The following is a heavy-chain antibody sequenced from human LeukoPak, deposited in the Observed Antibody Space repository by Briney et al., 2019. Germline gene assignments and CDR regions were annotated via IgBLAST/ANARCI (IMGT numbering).Heavy chain of an antibody. CDR3: ATSIAARPADY. CDR1: GFIFSNYW. CDR2: ISSSSSYI. Sequence: PGGSLRLSCAASGFIFSNYWMSWVRQAPGKGLEWVSSISSSSSYIYYADSVKGRFTISRDNAKNSLYLQMNSLRAEDTAVYYCATSIAARPADYWAREPWSPSPQ. V-gene: IGHV3-21*01. D-gene: IGHD6-6*01. J-gene: IGHJ4*02.